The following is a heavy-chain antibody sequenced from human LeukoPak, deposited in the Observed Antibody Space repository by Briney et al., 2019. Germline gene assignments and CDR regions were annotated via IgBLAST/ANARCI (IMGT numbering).Heavy chain of an antibody. CDR3: ARVVGYYVRDAFDI. Sequence: SETLSLTCTVSGGSMSSSSYYWGWIRQPPGKGLEWIGSIYYSGSTYYNPSLKSRVTISVDTSKNQFSLKLSSVTAADTAVYYCARVVGYYVRDAFDIWGQGTMVTVSS. CDR1: GGSMSSSSYY. J-gene: IGHJ3*02. V-gene: IGHV4-39*07. D-gene: IGHD3-22*01. CDR2: IYYSGST.